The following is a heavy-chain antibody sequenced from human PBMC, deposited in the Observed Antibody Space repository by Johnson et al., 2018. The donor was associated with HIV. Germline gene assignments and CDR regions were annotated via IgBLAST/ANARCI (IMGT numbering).Heavy chain of an antibody. D-gene: IGHD3-3*01. CDR3: ASRGVFRWNAFDI. J-gene: IGHJ3*02. CDR1: GFTVSTNY. V-gene: IGHV3-30*02. CDR2: IRYDGSNK. Sequence: QVQLVESGGGLIQPGGSLRLSCAASGFTVSTNYMGWVRLAPGKGLEWVAFIRYDGSNKYYADSVKGRFTISRDNSKNKLYLQMGSLRAEDTAVYYCASRGVFRWNAFDIWGQGTMVTVSS.